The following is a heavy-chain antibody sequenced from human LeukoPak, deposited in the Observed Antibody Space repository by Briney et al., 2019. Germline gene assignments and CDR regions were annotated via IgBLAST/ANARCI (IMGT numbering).Heavy chain of an antibody. V-gene: IGHV2-5*02. J-gene: IGHJ1*01. CDR3: AHRLGIAATDQYFQH. D-gene: IGHD6-13*01. CDR2: IYWDDDK. CDR1: GFSLSTSGVG. Sequence: SGPTLVKPTQTLTLTCTFSGFSLSTSGVGVGWIRQPPGKALEWLALIYWDDDKRYSPSLKSRLTITKDTSKNQVVLTMTNMDPVDTATYYCAHRLGIAATDQYFQHWGQGTLVTVSS.